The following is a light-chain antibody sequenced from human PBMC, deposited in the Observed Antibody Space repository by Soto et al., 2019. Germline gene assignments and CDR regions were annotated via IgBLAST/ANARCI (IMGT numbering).Light chain of an antibody. CDR1: QSISSY. CDR2: AAS. J-gene: IGKJ2*01. V-gene: IGKV1-39*01. CDR3: QHGYSTPST. Sequence: DIQVTKSPSSLSASVGDRVTITCRASQSISSYLNWYQQKPWKAPQLLFYAASSLQSGVPSRFSGSGSGPDFTLTISRLKPEDFATYYCQHGYSTPSTLSHGTKLELK.